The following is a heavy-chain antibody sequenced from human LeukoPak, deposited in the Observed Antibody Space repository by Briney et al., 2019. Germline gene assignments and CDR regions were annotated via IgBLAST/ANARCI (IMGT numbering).Heavy chain of an antibody. CDR2: INWNGGST. D-gene: IGHD3-22*01. CDR3: ARVDYYDSSGYPHGGFFDY. Sequence: GGSLRLSCAASGSTFDDYGMSWVRQAPGKGLEWVSGINWNGGSTGYADSVKGRFTISRDNAKNSLYLQMNSLRAEDTALYYCARVDYYDSSGYPHGGFFDYWGQGTLVTVSS. V-gene: IGHV3-20*04. CDR1: GSTFDDYG. J-gene: IGHJ4*02.